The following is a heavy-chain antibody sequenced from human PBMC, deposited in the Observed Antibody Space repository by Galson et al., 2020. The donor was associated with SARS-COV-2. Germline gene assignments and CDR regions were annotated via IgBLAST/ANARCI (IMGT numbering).Heavy chain of an antibody. D-gene: IGHD3-10*01. CDR2: ISCYNGST. Sequence: VKVSCKASGYTFNKYGISWVRQAPGQGLEWMGWISCYNGSTTYAQNLQGRVTMTTDRSTSTVYMELRSLRSDDTAVYYCARGLWFGVAYGMDVWGQGTTVTVSS. V-gene: IGHV1-18*01. CDR3: ARGLWFGVAYGMDV. CDR1: GYTFNKYG. J-gene: IGHJ6*02.